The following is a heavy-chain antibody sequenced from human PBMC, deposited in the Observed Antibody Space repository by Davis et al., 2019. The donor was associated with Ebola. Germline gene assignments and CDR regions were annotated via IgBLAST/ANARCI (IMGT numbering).Heavy chain of an antibody. D-gene: IGHD3-10*01. CDR2: IKQDGSEK. Sequence: GESLKISCAASGFTFSSYSMNWVRQAPGKGLEWVANIKQDGSEKYYVDSVKGRFTISRDNAKNSLYLQMNSLRAEDTAVYYCAREVTMVRGMDVWGQGTTVTVSS. CDR1: GFTFSSYS. J-gene: IGHJ6*02. V-gene: IGHV3-7*03. CDR3: AREVTMVRGMDV.